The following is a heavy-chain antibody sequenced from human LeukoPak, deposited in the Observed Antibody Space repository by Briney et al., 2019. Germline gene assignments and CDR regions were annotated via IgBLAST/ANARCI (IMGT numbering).Heavy chain of an antibody. CDR1: GGTFSSYA. CDR3: ARGPVAAAGTRFADY. D-gene: IGHD6-13*01. J-gene: IGHJ4*02. V-gene: IGHV1-69*05. Sequence: ASVKVSCKASGGTFSSYAISWVRQAPGQGLEWMGRIIPIFGTANYAQKFQGRVTITTDESTSTAYMELSSLRSEDAAVYYCARGPVAAAGTRFADYWGQGTLATVSS. CDR2: IIPIFGTA.